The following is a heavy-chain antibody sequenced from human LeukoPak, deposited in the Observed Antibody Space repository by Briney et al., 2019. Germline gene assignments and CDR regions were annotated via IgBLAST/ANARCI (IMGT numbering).Heavy chain of an antibody. CDR3: ARYQWQRVDY. CDR2: IYHSGST. V-gene: IGHV4-38-2*01. CDR1: GYSISSGYY. J-gene: IGHJ4*02. Sequence: SETLSLTCAVSGYSISSGYYWGWIRQPPGKGLEWIGSIYHSGSTYYNPSLKSRVTISVDTSKNQFSLKLSSVTAADTAVYYCARYQWQRVDYWGQGTLVTVSS. D-gene: IGHD5-12*01.